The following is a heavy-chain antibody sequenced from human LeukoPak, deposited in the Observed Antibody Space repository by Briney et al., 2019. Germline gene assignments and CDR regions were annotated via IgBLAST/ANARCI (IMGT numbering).Heavy chain of an antibody. CDR3: ASTAGMIVVVYAFDI. CDR1: GYTXTGYY. D-gene: IGHD3-22*01. Sequence: ASVKVSCKASGYTXTGYYMHWVRQAPGQGLEWMGWINPNSGGTNYAQKFQGRVTMTRDTSISTAYMELGRLRSDDTAVYYCASTAGMIVVVYAFDIWGQGTMVTVSS. CDR2: INPNSGGT. J-gene: IGHJ3*02. V-gene: IGHV1-2*02.